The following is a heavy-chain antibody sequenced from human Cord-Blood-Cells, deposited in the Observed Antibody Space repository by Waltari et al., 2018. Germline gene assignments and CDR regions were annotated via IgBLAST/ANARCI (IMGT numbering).Heavy chain of an antibody. Sequence: QITLKESGPTLVKPTQTLTLTCTXXXXXXXXXXXXXXXXXXPPGKALEWLALIYWEYDKRYSPSLKSRLTITKDTSKNQVVLTMTNMDPVDTATYYCAHSGLYYSNYWFDPWGQGTLVTVSS. CDR2: IYWEYDK. J-gene: IGHJ5*02. D-gene: IGHD4-4*01. V-gene: IGHV2-5*02. CDR3: AHSGLYYSNYWFDP. CDR1: XXXXXXXXXX.